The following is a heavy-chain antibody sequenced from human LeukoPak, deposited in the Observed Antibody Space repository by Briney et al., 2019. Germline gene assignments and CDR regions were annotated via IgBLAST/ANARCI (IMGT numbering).Heavy chain of an antibody. CDR1: GYTFTSYG. CDR3: ARVRGVVVPAAIGSGY. J-gene: IGHJ4*02. CDR2: ISAYNGNT. D-gene: IGHD2-2*02. V-gene: IGHV1-18*01. Sequence: ASVKVSCKASGYTFTSYGISWVRQAPGQGLEWMGWISAYNGNTNYAQKLQGRVTMTTDTSTSTTYMELRSLRSDDTAVYYCARVRGVVVPAAIGSGYWGQGTLVTVSS.